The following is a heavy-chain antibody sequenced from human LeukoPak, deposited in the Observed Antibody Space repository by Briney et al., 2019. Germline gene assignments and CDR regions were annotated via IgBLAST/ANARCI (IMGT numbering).Heavy chain of an antibody. CDR1: GYTFTSYD. CDR2: MNPNSGNT. CDR3: ARTSGWHFTIDY. J-gene: IGHJ4*02. V-gene: IGHV1-8*01. Sequence: GASVKVSCKASGYTFTSYDINWVRQATGQGLEWMGWMNPNSGNTGYAQKFQGRVTMTRNTSISTVYMELSSLRSEDTVVYYCARTSGWHFTIDYWGQGTLVTVSS. D-gene: IGHD6-19*01.